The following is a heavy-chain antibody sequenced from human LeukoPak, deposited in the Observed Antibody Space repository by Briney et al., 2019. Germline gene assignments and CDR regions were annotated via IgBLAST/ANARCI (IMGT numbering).Heavy chain of an antibody. CDR2: IYYSGST. CDR3: ARLGTTAYYYYYMDV. V-gene: IGHV4-39*01. J-gene: IGHJ6*03. CDR1: GGSISSSSYY. D-gene: IGHD2/OR15-2a*01. Sequence: SETLSLTCTVSGGSISSSSYYWGWIRQPPGKGLEWIGSIYYSGSTYYNPSLKSRVTISVDTSKNQFFLKLSSVTAADTAVYYCARLGTTAYYYYYMDVWGKGTTVTISS.